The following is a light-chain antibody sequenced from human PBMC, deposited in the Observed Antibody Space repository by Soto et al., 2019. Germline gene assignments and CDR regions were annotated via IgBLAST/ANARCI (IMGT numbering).Light chain of an antibody. CDR2: GAS. CDR3: QQYNNWPPVT. J-gene: IGKJ3*01. V-gene: IGKV3-15*01. CDR1: QSGYNN. Sequence: EIVMTQSPATLSVSPGERATLSCRASQSGYNNFAWYQQKPGQAPRLLIYGASTRATGIAVRLSGSGSGTEYTLTISILQSEELAVYFCQQYNNWPPVTFGPGTNVDI.